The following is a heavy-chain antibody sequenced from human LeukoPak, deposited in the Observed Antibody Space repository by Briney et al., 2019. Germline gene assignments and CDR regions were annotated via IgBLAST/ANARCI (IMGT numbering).Heavy chain of an antibody. CDR3: ARGVMITFGGVIVAYNDY. D-gene: IGHD3-16*02. J-gene: IGHJ4*02. Sequence: GASVKVSCKASGYTFTSYYMHWVRQAPGQGLEWMGIINPSGGSTSYAQKFQGRVTMTRDTSTSTVYMELSSLRSEDTAVYYRARGVMITFGGVIVAYNDYWGQGTLVTVSS. V-gene: IGHV1-46*01. CDR2: INPSGGST. CDR1: GYTFTSYY.